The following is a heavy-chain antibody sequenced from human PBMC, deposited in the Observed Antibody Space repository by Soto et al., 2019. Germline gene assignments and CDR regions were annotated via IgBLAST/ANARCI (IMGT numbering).Heavy chain of an antibody. CDR1: GYTFTGYN. CDR2: INPNSGGT. J-gene: IGHJ6*02. V-gene: IGHV1-2*04. Sequence: VPVELSSKASGYTFTGYNMHSVRQAPGQGLEWMGWINPNSGGTNYAQKFQGWVTMTRDTSIGTAYMELSRLRSDDTAVYYCARGGIIAVAGRDYYYGMDVWGQGTTVTVSS. CDR3: ARGGIIAVAGRDYYYGMDV. D-gene: IGHD6-19*01.